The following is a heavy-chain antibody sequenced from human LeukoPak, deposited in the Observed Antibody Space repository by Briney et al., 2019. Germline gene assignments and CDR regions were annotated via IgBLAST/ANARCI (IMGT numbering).Heavy chain of an antibody. CDR3: ARGGSSYYYYYMDV. Sequence: SETLSLTCTVSGGSISSYYWSWIRQPPGKGLGWIGYIYYSGSTNYNPSLKSRVTISVDTSKNQFSLKLSSVTAADTAVYYCARGGSSYYYYYMDVWGKGTTVTVSS. CDR2: IYYSGST. J-gene: IGHJ6*03. CDR1: GGSISSYY. V-gene: IGHV4-59*01. D-gene: IGHD3-16*01.